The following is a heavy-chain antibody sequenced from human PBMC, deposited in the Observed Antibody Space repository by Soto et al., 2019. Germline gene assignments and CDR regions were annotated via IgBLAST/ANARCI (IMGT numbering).Heavy chain of an antibody. CDR3: ARFRVVVPAAIADYYYGMDV. CDR1: GFTFSDYY. V-gene: IGHV3-11*06. CDR2: ISSSSSYT. J-gene: IGHJ6*02. Sequence: PVGSLRLSCAASGFTFSDYYMSWIRQAPGKGLEWVSYISSSSSYTNYADSVKGRFTISRDNAKNSLYLQMNSLRAEDTAVYYCARFRVVVPAAIADYYYGMDVWGQGTTVTVSS. D-gene: IGHD2-2*02.